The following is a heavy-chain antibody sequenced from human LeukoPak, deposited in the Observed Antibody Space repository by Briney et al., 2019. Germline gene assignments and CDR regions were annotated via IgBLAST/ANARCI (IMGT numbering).Heavy chain of an antibody. Sequence: GGSLRLSCAASGFTFSSYGMHWVRQAPGKGLEWVSALSGSGGSTYYADSVKGRFSISRDNSKNTLYLQMNSLRAEDTAVYYCAKDLDIAARPVHFDYWGQGILVTVSS. CDR1: GFTFSSYG. CDR2: LSGSGGST. V-gene: IGHV3-23*01. J-gene: IGHJ4*02. D-gene: IGHD6-6*01. CDR3: AKDLDIAARPVHFDY.